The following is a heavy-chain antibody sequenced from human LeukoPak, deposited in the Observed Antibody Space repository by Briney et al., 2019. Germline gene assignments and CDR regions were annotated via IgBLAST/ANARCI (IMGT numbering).Heavy chain of an antibody. J-gene: IGHJ4*02. CDR1: GFTSENHW. Sequence: GGSLRLSCAASGFTSENHWMSWVRQAPGKGLEWVANINQDGSEKYYVDSVKGRFTISRDNAKNSLYLQMNSLRAEDTAVYYCGRAYGAGSCDYWGQGTLVTVSS. D-gene: IGHD3-10*01. V-gene: IGHV3-7*01. CDR2: INQDGSEK. CDR3: GRAYGAGSCDY.